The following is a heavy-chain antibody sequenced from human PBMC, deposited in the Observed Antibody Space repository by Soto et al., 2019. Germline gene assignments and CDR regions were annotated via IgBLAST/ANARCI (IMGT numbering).Heavy chain of an antibody. V-gene: IGHV1-2*04. D-gene: IGHD2-8*01. Sequence: ASVKVSCKASGYSFTDYHIHWVRQAPGQGLEWLGRINPKSGGTSTAQKFQGWVTMTTDTSISTASMELTRLTSDDTAIYYCARGDSTDCSNGVCSFFYNHDMDVWGQGTTVTGSS. CDR1: GYSFTDYH. CDR3: ARGDSTDCSNGVCSFFYNHDMDV. CDR2: INPKSGGT. J-gene: IGHJ6*02.